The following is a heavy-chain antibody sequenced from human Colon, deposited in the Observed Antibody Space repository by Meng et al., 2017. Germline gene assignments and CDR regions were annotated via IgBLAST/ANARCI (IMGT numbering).Heavy chain of an antibody. CDR3: AREGVATSARCLDS. CDR2: IYTSGST. CDR1: RAAVRGSY. Sequence: QGHPPVSGPGLAWPSETLSLTGTVARAAVRGSYWGWIRQPAGNGLEWIVRIYTSGSTNYNPSLKSRLIMSIDTSKKQFSLNLTSVTAADTAIYYCAREGVATSARCLDSWGQGTLVTVSS. J-gene: IGHJ4*02. V-gene: IGHV4-4*07. D-gene: IGHD4-23*01.